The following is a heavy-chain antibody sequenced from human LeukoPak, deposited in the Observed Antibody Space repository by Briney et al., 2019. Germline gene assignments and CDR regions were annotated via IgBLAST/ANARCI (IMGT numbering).Heavy chain of an antibody. Sequence: ASVKVSCKASGYTFTSSEINWLRQATAQGLEWMGRMIPNSGNTVYAQKFQGRITITRNTSISIVYMELSSLRSEDTAMYYCARGDGNSGLDYWGQGTLVTVSS. CDR3: ARGDGNSGLDY. J-gene: IGHJ4*02. CDR1: GYTFTSSE. D-gene: IGHD4-23*01. CDR2: MIPNSGNT. V-gene: IGHV1-8*03.